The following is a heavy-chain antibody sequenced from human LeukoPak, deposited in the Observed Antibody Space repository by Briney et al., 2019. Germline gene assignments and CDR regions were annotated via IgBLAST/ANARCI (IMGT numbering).Heavy chain of an antibody. J-gene: IGHJ6*02. V-gene: IGHV3-NL1*01. CDR1: GFTFSSYG. D-gene: IGHD3-16*01. Sequence: GGSLRLSCAASGFTFSSYGMHWVRQAPGKGLEWLSTIGSAGGSIFYADSVKGRFTISRDNSKSTLFLQMDSLRVEDTAVYFCARGGGLDVWGQGATVTVSS. CDR3: ARGGGLDV. CDR2: IGSAGGSI.